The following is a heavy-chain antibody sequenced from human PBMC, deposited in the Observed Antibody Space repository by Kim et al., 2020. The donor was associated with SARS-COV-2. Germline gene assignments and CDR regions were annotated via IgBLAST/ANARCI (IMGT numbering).Heavy chain of an antibody. CDR2: IKSDGSST. Sequence: GGSLRLSCAASEFTFSGYWMHWVRQAPGKGLVWVSRIKSDGSSTTYADSVKGRFTVSRDNAKNTLYLQMNSLRVEDTAVYYCARGNYHGMDVWGHGTTVT. CDR3: ARGNYHGMDV. CDR1: EFTFSGYW. V-gene: IGHV3-74*01. J-gene: IGHJ6*02.